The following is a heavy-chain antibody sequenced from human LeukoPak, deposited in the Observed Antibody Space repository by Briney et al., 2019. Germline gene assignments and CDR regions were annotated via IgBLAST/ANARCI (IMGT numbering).Heavy chain of an antibody. CDR1: GGSISSYY. V-gene: IGHV4-59*01. Sequence: PSETLSLTCTVSGGSISSYYWSWIRQPPGKGLEWIGYIYYSGSTNYNPSLKSRVTISEDTSKNQFSLKLSSVTAADTAVYYGARASLQSSSWPPTPGGQGTLVTVSP. CDR2: IYYSGST. D-gene: IGHD6-13*01. CDR3: ARASLQSSSWPPTP. J-gene: IGHJ4*02.